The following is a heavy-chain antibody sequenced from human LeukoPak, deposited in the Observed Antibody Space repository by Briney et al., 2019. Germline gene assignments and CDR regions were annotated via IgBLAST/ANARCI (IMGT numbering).Heavy chain of an antibody. D-gene: IGHD6-6*01. CDR2: IHTSGNS. CDR1: GGSISTYY. Sequence: KSSETLSLTXTVSGGSISTYYWSWIRQPAGKGLEWIGRIHTSGNSDCNPSLKSRVTMSVDTSKNQFSLKVRSVTAADTAVYYCAREGSATARPFVSNDYWGQGTLVTVSS. V-gene: IGHV4-4*07. CDR3: AREGSATARPFVSNDY. J-gene: IGHJ4*02.